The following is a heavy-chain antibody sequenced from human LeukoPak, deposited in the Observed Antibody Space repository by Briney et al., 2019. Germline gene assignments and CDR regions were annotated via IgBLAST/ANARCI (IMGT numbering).Heavy chain of an antibody. D-gene: IGHD5-24*01. Sequence: GGSLRLSCATSGFTFSDYYMIWIRQAPGKGLECVSYIDKSGSPRYYADSVKGRFTISRDNAKNSLFLQMNSLRAEDSAVYYCARDMGWLQFNYWGQGILVTVSS. CDR1: GFTFSDYY. J-gene: IGHJ4*02. V-gene: IGHV3-11*01. CDR3: ARDMGWLQFNY. CDR2: IDKSGSPR.